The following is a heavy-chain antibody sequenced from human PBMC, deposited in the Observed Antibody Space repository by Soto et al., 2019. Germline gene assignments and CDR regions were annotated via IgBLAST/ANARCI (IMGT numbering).Heavy chain of an antibody. J-gene: IGHJ4*02. CDR2: IKSKTDGGTT. CDR3: TTDRRYCSSTSCYYFDY. D-gene: IGHD2-2*01. V-gene: IGHV3-15*01. CDR1: GFTFSNAW. Sequence: EVQLVESGGGLVKPGGSLRLSCAASGFTFSNAWMSWVRQAPGKGLEWVGRIKSKTDGGTTDYAAPVKGRFTISRDDPKNRLYLQMSSLKTEDTAVYYCTTDRRYCSSTSCYYFDYWGQGTLVTVSS.